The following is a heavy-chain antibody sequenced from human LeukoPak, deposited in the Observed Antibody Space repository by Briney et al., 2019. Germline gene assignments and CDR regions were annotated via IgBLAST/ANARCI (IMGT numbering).Heavy chain of an antibody. D-gene: IGHD3-22*01. CDR1: GFTFDDYA. Sequence: PGGSLRLSCAASGFTFDDYAMHWVRQAPGKGLEWVSGISWNSGSIGYADSVKGRFTISRDNAKNSLYLQMNSLRAEDTALYYCAKDTSMIVVTEESAFDIWGQGTMVTVSS. J-gene: IGHJ3*02. CDR2: ISWNSGSI. CDR3: AKDTSMIVVTEESAFDI. V-gene: IGHV3-9*01.